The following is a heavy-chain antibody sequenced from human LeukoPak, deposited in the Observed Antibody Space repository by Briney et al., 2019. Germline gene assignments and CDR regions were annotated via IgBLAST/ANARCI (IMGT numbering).Heavy chain of an antibody. J-gene: IGHJ4*02. D-gene: IGHD4-11*01. CDR1: GGSFSGYY. CDR3: ARAPPTQYYFDY. Sequence: SETLSLTCAVYGGSFSGYYWSWIRQPPGKGVEWIGEINHSGSTNYNPSLKSRVTISVDTSRNQFSLKLSSVTAADTAVYYCARAPPTQYYFDYWGQGTLVTVSS. CDR2: INHSGST. V-gene: IGHV4-34*01.